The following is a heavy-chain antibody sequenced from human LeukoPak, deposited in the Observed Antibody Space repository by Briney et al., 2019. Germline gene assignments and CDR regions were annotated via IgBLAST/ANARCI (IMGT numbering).Heavy chain of an antibody. D-gene: IGHD2-21*02. CDR1: GFTFSSYW. J-gene: IGHJ5*01. Sequence: GGSLRLSCAASGFTFSSYWMHWVRQAPGKGLLWVTHINSDGSSTSYADSVKGRFTISRDNSKNTLLLQMNSLRAEDSAVYYCAKGGHPAVVTTRFDSWGQGTLVTVSS. CDR3: AKGGHPAVVTTRFDS. CDR2: INSDGSST. V-gene: IGHV3-74*01.